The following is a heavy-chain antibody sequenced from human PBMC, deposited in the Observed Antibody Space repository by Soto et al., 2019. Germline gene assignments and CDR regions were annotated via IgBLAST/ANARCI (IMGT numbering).Heavy chain of an antibody. CDR1: GGSFSGYY. V-gene: IGHV4-34*01. D-gene: IGHD2-21*02. J-gene: IGHJ4*02. CDR2: INHSGST. CDR3: ARATLMTEEGFDY. Sequence: PSETLSLTCAVYGGSFSGYYWSWIRQPPGKGLEWIGEINHSGSTNYNPSLKSRVTISVDTSKNQFSLKLSSVTAADTAVYYCARATLMTEEGFDYRGQGTLVPVSS.